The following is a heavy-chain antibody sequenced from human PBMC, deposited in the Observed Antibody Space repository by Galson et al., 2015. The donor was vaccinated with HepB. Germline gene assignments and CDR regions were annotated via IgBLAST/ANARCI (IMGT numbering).Heavy chain of an antibody. CDR3: ATLSGSYLGFSY. V-gene: IGHV1-24*01. D-gene: IGHD1-26*01. Sequence: SVKVSCKVSGYTLTELSMHWVRQAPGKGLEWMGGFDPEDGETIYAQKFQGRVTMTEDTSTDTAYMELSSLRSEDTAVYYCATLSGSYLGFSYWGRGTLVTVSS. CDR2: FDPEDGET. J-gene: IGHJ4*02. CDR1: GYTLTELS.